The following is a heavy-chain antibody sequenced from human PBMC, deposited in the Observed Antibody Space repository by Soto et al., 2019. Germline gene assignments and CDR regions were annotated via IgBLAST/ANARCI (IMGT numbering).Heavy chain of an antibody. CDR1: GYTFTSYG. CDR3: ARVGIGIYYYAGMDV. D-gene: IGHD2-21*01. Sequence: QVQLVQSGVEVKKPGASVKVSCKTSGYTFTSYGISWVRQAPGQGLEWMGWISGYNGNINYAQKGQGRVSMTTDTATSTAYMELRSLRSDDSAVYYCARVGIGIYYYAGMDVWGQGTTVTVSS. J-gene: IGHJ6*02. V-gene: IGHV1-18*01. CDR2: ISGYNGNI.